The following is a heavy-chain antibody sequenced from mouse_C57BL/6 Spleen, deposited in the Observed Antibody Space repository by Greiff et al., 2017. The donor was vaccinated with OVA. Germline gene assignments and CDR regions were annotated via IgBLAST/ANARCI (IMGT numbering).Heavy chain of an antibody. CDR1: GYTFTDYY. V-gene: IGHV1-26*01. CDR2: INPNNGGT. CDR3: ARRSARDY. Sequence: VQLQQSGPELVKPGASVKISCKASGYTFTDYYMNWVKQSHGKSLEWIGDINPNNGGTSYNQKFKGKATLTVDKSSSTAYMELRSLTSEDSAVYYCARRSARDYWGQGTSVTVSS. J-gene: IGHJ4*01.